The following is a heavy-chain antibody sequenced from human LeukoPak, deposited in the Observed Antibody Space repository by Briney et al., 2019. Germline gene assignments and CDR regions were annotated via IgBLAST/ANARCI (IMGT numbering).Heavy chain of an antibody. V-gene: IGHV3-48*04. CDR2: ISTSSTTI. Sequence: GGSLRLSCAASGFTFSSYSMNWVRQAPGKGLERVSYISTSSTTIYYADSVKGRFTISRDNAKNSLYLQMNSLRAEDTAVYYCARKATTVTSPYWGQGTLVTVSS. CDR3: ARKATTVTSPY. D-gene: IGHD4-17*01. J-gene: IGHJ4*02. CDR1: GFTFSSYS.